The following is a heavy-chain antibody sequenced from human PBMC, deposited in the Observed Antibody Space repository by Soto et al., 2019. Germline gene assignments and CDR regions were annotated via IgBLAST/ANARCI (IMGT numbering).Heavy chain of an antibody. D-gene: IGHD4-17*01. V-gene: IGHV1-8*01. CDR2: MNPNSGNT. CDR3: ARWDYGYYARFDY. CDR1: GYTFTSHD. J-gene: IGHJ4*02. Sequence: QVQRVQSGAEVKKSGASVKVSCKASGYTFTSHDINWVRQATGQGLEWMGWMNPNSGNTGYAQKFKGRVTMTRNTSISTAYMELSSLRSEDTAVYYCARWDYGYYARFDYWGQGTLVTVSS.